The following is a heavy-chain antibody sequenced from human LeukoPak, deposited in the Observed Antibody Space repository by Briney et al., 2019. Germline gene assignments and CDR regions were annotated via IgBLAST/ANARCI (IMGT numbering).Heavy chain of an antibody. Sequence: PGGSLRLSCAASGFTFSSYWMSWVRQAPGKGLEWVANIKQDGSEKYYVDSVKGRFTISRDNAKNSLYLQMNSLRPEDTAVYYCAGRLLLPGLNWGVDYWGQGTLVTVSS. J-gene: IGHJ4*02. V-gene: IGHV3-7*01. D-gene: IGHD7-27*01. CDR1: GFTFSSYW. CDR2: IKQDGSEK. CDR3: AGRLLLPGLNWGVDY.